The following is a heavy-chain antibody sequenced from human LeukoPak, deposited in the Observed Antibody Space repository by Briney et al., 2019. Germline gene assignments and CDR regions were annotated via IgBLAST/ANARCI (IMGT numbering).Heavy chain of an antibody. V-gene: IGHV3-30*04. CDR1: GFTFSSYA. CDR2: ISYDGSNK. D-gene: IGHD6-6*01. Sequence: PGRSLRLSCAASGFTFSSYAMHWVRQAPGKGLEWVAVISYDGSNKYYADSVKGRFTISRDNSKNTLYLQMNSLRAEDTAVYYCARAIGKYSSSHYYYYYMDVWGKGTTVTVSS. CDR3: ARAIGKYSSSHYYYYYMDV. J-gene: IGHJ6*03.